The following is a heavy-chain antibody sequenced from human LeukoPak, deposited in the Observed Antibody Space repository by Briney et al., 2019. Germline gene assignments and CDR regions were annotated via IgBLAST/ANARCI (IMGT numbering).Heavy chain of an antibody. CDR2: INHSGST. Sequence: SETLSLTCAVYGGSFSGYYWSWIRQPPGKGLEWIGEINHSGSTNYNPSLKSRATISVDTSKNQFSLKLSSVTAADTAVYYCARGPPDGIPFDYWGQGTLVTVSS. CDR1: GGSFSGYY. V-gene: IGHV4-34*01. D-gene: IGHD1-14*01. CDR3: ARGPPDGIPFDY. J-gene: IGHJ4*02.